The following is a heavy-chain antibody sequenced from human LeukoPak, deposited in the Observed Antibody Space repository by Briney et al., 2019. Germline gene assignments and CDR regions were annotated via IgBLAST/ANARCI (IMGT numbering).Heavy chain of an antibody. CDR1: GFTFDDYC. CDR2: INWNGGST. D-gene: IGHD5-18*01. Sequence: GGSLRLSCAASGFTFDDYCMSWVRQAPGKGLEWVSGINWNGGSTGYADSVKGRFTISRDNAKNSLYLQMNSLRAEDTALYYCARGFLGDTAMVLNYWGQGTLVTVSS. CDR3: ARGFLGDTAMVLNY. V-gene: IGHV3-20*04. J-gene: IGHJ4*02.